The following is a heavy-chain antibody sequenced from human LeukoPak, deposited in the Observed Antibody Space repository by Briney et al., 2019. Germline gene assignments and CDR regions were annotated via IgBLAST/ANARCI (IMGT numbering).Heavy chain of an antibody. V-gene: IGHV3-23*01. J-gene: IGHJ4*02. CDR2: ISGSGGSI. D-gene: IGHD6-6*01. CDR3: AKDNPTAYSSSSRGGY. Sequence: GGSLRLSCAASGFTFSSYAMSWVRQAPGKGLEWVSAISGSGGSIYYADSVKGRFTISRDNSKNTLYLQMNSLRAEDTAVYYCAKDNPTAYSSSSRGGYWGQGTLVTVSS. CDR1: GFTFSSYA.